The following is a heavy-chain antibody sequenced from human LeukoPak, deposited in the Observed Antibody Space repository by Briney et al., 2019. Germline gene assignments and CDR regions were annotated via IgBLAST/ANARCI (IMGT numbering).Heavy chain of an antibody. J-gene: IGHJ4*02. V-gene: IGHV1-69*13. CDR3: ARSWVPFTMARGVITNFDY. CDR2: IIPIFGTA. CDR1: GGTFSSYA. D-gene: IGHD3-10*01. Sequence: SVKVSCKASGGTFSSYAISWVRQAPGQGLEWMGGIIPIFGTANYAQKFQGRVTITADESTSTAYMELSSLRSEDTAVYYCARSWVPFTMARGVITNFDYWGQGTLVTVSS.